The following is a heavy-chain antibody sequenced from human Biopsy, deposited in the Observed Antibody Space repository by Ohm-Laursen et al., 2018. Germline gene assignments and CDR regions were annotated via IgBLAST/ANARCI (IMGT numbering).Heavy chain of an antibody. CDR1: GGDINNYY. D-gene: IGHD5-24*01. CDR2: IYSSGGT. CDR3: ASAGYNPDWNFDL. J-gene: IGHJ2*01. V-gene: IGHV4-4*07. Sequence: PSDTLSLTCNVSGGDINNYYWSWIRQPAGKGLEWIGRIYSSGGTSYNPSLKSRVTMSVNTSKKQFSLRLSSVTAADTAVYYCASAGYNPDWNFDLWGRGTRVTVSS.